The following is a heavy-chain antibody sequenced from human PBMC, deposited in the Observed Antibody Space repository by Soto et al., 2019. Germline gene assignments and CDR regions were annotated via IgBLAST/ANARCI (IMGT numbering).Heavy chain of an antibody. CDR2: INHSGST. D-gene: IGHD6-13*01. CDR1: GGSFSGYY. J-gene: IGHJ5*02. V-gene: IGHV4-34*01. CDR3: ARGPLIAAAGTRGWFDP. Sequence: QVQLQQWGAGLLKPSETLSLTCAVYGGSFSGYYWSWIRQPPGKGLEWIGEINHSGSTNYSPSLKSRVTISVDTSKNQCSLKLSSVTAADTAVYYGARGPLIAAAGTRGWFDPWGQGTLVTVSS.